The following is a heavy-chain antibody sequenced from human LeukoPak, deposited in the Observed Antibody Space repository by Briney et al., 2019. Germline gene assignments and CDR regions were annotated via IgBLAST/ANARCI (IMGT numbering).Heavy chain of an antibody. J-gene: IGHJ4*02. D-gene: IGHD5-12*01. V-gene: IGHV3-23*01. Sequence: TGGSLRFSCAASGITFSNFAMSWVRQAPGKGLEWVSLIIGSSGDTFYADSVKGRFTISRDNSKNRLYLQMNSLRAEDTALYYCAKGAYDYIEMGYFDSWGQGTLVTVSS. CDR1: GITFSNFA. CDR3: AKGAYDYIEMGYFDS. CDR2: IIGSSGDT.